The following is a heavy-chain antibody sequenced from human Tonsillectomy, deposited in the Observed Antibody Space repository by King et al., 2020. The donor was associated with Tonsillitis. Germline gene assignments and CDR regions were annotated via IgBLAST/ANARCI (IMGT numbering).Heavy chain of an antibody. J-gene: IGHJ6*02. D-gene: IGHD6-19*01. V-gene: IGHV3-49*05. CDR1: GFTFADYA. CDR2: IRSKAYGGTT. CDR3: TRVSVWFLDYYYYYGMDV. Sequence: VQLVESGGGLIKPGRSLRLSCTASGFTFADYAMSWFRQAPGKGLEWVGFIRSKAYGGTTEYAASVKGRFTISRDDSKSIAYLQVNSLKTEDTAVYYCTRVSVWFLDYYYYYGMDVWGQGTTVTVS.